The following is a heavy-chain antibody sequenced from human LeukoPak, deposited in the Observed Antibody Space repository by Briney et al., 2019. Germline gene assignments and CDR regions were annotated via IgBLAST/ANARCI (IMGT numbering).Heavy chain of an antibody. Sequence: PGGSLRLSCAASGFTVSSYYMRWVRQAPGKGLEWVSVIYSGGSTYYADSMKGRFTISRNNSKNTLYLQMNSLRAEDTAVYYCARREQWLDAFDIWGQGTMVTVSS. D-gene: IGHD6-19*01. J-gene: IGHJ3*02. CDR1: GFTVSSYY. CDR3: ARREQWLDAFDI. CDR2: IYSGGST. V-gene: IGHV3-66*02.